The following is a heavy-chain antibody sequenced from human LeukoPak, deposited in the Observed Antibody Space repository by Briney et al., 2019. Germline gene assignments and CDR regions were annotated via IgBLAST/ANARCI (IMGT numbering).Heavy chain of an antibody. V-gene: IGHV4-59*08. CDR1: GGSISSYY. CDR2: IYYSGST. Sequence: SETLSLTCTVSGGSISSYYWSWIRQPPGKGLEWIGYIYYSGSTNYNPSLKSRVTISVDTSKNQFSLKLSSVTAADTAVYYCARLYWIRPTQGVIDNWFDPWGQGTLVTVSS. CDR3: ARLYWIRPTQGVIDNWFDP. D-gene: IGHD5-18*01. J-gene: IGHJ5*02.